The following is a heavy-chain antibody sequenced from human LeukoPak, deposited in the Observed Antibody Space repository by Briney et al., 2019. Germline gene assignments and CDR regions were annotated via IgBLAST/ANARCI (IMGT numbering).Heavy chain of an antibody. CDR3: ARLPPLTVGGWYHYYYYYMDV. CDR2: IYYSGST. CDR1: GGSISSSSYY. Sequence: KPSETLSLTCTVSGGSISSSSYYWGWIRQPPGKGLEWIGSIYYSGSTYYNPSLKSRVTISVDTSKNQFSLKLSSVTAADTAVYYCARLPPLTVGGWYHYYYYYMDVWGKGTTVTISS. V-gene: IGHV4-39*07. D-gene: IGHD6-19*01. J-gene: IGHJ6*03.